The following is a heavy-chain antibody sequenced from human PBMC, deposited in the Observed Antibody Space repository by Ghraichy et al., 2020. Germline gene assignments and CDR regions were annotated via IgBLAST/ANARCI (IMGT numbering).Heavy chain of an antibody. J-gene: IGHJ6*02. Sequence: SETLSLTCTVSGGPISSYYWSWIRQPPGKGLEWIGYIYYSGSTNYNPSLKSRVTISVDTSKNQFSLKLSSVTAADTAVYYWARLANYYDSSGYYTLGLYYYYGMDVWGQGTTVTVSS. CDR1: GGPISSYY. CDR2: IYYSGST. CDR3: ARLANYYDSSGYYTLGLYYYYGMDV. D-gene: IGHD3-22*01. V-gene: IGHV4-59*08.